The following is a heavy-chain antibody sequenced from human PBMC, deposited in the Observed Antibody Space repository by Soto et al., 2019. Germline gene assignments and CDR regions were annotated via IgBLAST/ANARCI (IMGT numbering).Heavy chain of an antibody. CDR3: ARHDCISTSCYYYYYYSMDV. J-gene: IGHJ6*02. CDR1: GYTFSSYA. CDR2: IIPIFDTA. D-gene: IGHD2-2*01. V-gene: IGHV1-69*13. Sequence: ASVKVSCKASGYTFSSYAISWVRQAPGQGLEWMGGIIPIFDTANYAQKFQGRVTITADESTSTAYMELSSLRSEDTAVYYCARHDCISTSCYYYYYYSMDVWGQGTTVTVS.